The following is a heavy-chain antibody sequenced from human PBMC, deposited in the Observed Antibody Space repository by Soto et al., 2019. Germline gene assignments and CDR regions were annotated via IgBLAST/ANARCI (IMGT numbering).Heavy chain of an antibody. CDR2: ISSSSSTI. CDR1: GFTFSSYS. V-gene: IGHV3-48*01. CDR3: AREADILNWFDP. D-gene: IGHD3-9*01. Sequence: GGSLRLSCAASGFTFSSYSMNWVRQAPGKGLEWVSYISSSSSTIYYADSVKGRFTISRDNAKNSLYLQMNSLRAEDTAVYYCAREADILNWFDPWAREPWSPSPQ. J-gene: IGHJ5*02.